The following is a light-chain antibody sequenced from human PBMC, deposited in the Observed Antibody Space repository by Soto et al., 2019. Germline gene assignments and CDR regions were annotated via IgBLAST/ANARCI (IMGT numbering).Light chain of an antibody. Sequence: DIQMTQSPSTLSASVGDRVTITCRASQSISGWLAWYQQKPGKAPKLLIYKASSLKSGVPSRFSGSGSGTEFTLTIRSLQPDDSATYYCQQYHSYSEAFGQGTKVDIK. CDR1: QSISGW. J-gene: IGKJ1*01. CDR2: KAS. V-gene: IGKV1-5*03. CDR3: QQYHSYSEA.